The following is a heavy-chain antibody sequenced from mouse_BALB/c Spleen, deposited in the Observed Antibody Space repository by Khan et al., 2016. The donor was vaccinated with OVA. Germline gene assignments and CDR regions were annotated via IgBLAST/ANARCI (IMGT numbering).Heavy chain of an antibody. CDR2: ISSDGDYT. Sequence: EVQLQESGGDLVKPGGSPKLSCAASGFTFSSYSMSWVRQTPDKRLEWVATISSDGDYTYFPDSVKGRFTISRDNAKNTLNLQMSSLKSEDTALYYCASHLTGSFAYWGQGTLVTVSA. CDR1: GFTFSSYS. CDR3: ASHLTGSFAY. D-gene: IGHD4-1*01. V-gene: IGHV5-6*01. J-gene: IGHJ3*01.